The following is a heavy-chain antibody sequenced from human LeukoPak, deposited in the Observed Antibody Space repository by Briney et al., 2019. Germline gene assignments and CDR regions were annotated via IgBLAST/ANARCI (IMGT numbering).Heavy chain of an antibody. D-gene: IGHD4-17*01. V-gene: IGHV3-21*01. CDR1: GFTFSSYS. J-gene: IGHJ4*02. Sequence: PGGSRRLSCAASGFTFSSYSMNWVRQAPGKGLEWVSSISSSSSYIYYADSVKGRFTISRDNAKNSLYLQMNSLRAEDTAVYYCARDLNPLTTVTIFDYWGQGTLVTVSS. CDR2: ISSSSSYI. CDR3: ARDLNPLTTVTIFDY.